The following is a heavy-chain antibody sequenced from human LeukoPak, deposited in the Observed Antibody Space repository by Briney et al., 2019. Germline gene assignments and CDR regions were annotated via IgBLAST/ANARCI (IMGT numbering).Heavy chain of an antibody. V-gene: IGHV3-21*01. D-gene: IGHD2-2*01. J-gene: IGHJ3*02. Sequence: GGSLRLSCAASGFSFSIYSMNWVRQAPGKGLEWVSSISSSNSSIYYADSLKGRFTISRDNAKNSLYLQVNSLRDEDTAVYYCARGPLCSSTSCYVTGAFDIWGQGTMVTVSS. CDR1: GFSFSIYS. CDR3: ARGPLCSSTSCYVTGAFDI. CDR2: ISSSNSSI.